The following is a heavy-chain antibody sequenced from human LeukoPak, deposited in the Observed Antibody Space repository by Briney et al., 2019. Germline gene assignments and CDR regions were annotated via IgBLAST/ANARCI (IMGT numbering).Heavy chain of an antibody. CDR3: ARGRDIVATIARRGPYYYYGMDV. CDR1: GGSFSGYY. V-gene: IGHV4-34*01. CDR2: INHSGST. J-gene: IGHJ6*02. D-gene: IGHD5-12*01. Sequence: PSETLSLTCAVYGGSFSGYYWSWIRQPPGKGLEWIGEINHSGSTNYNPSLKSRVTISVDTSKNQFSLKLSSVTAADTAVYYCARGRDIVATIARRGPYYYYGMDVWGQGTTVTVSS.